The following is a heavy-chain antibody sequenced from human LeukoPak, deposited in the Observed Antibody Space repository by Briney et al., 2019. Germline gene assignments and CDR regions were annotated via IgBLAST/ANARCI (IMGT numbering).Heavy chain of an antibody. CDR2: FIPIFGTA. CDR3: ARDSYYDRSGPGGGALNYFDY. CDR1: GGTFSSYA. Sequence: SVKVSCKASGGTFSSYAISWVPEAPGQGLEWMGRFIPIFGTANYAQKFQGRVTITTDESTSTAYMELSSLRSEDTAVYYCARDSYYDRSGPGGGALNYFDYWGQGTMVTVS. V-gene: IGHV1-69*05. J-gene: IGHJ4*02. D-gene: IGHD3-22*01.